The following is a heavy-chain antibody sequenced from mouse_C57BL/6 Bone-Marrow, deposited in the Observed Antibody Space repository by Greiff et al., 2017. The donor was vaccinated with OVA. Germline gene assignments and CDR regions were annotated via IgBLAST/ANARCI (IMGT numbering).Heavy chain of an antibody. CDR2: IRSKSSNYAT. V-gene: IGHV10-3*01. Sequence: EVQLVESGGGLVQPKGSLKLSCAASGFTFNTYAMHWVRQAPGKGLEWVARIRSKSSNYATYYADSVKDRFTISRDDSQSMLYLQMNNLKTEDTAMYYCVRETGYYGSSHFDYWGQGTTLTVSS. D-gene: IGHD1-1*01. J-gene: IGHJ2*01. CDR3: VRETGYYGSSHFDY. CDR1: GFTFNTYA.